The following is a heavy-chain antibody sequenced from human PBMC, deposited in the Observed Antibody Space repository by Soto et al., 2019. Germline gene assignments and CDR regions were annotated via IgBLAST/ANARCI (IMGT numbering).Heavy chain of an antibody. Sequence: PSETLSLTCTVSGGSISGYYWSWIRQPPGKGLEWIGYIYYSGSTNYNPSLKSRVTISVDTSKNQFSLKLSSVTAADTAVYYCARGPISTVNITHVYYYYGMDVWGQGTTVTVSS. CDR2: IYYSGST. V-gene: IGHV4-59*01. CDR1: GGSISGYY. CDR3: ARGPISTVNITHVYYYYGMDV. J-gene: IGHJ6*02. D-gene: IGHD4-17*01.